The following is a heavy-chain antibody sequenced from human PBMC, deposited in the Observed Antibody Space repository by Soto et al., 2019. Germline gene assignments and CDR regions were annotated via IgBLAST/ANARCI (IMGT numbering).Heavy chain of an antibody. J-gene: IGHJ4*02. CDR1: GFSFSSSGEY. Sequence: QITLKESGPTLVKPTQTLTLTCTLSGFSFSSSGEYVAWIRQPPGKALEWLALIYWDDDKRYSPSLKDRLTINKDTSKNQVVLTMTNMDPVDTATYSCAHRPGGIVAGFDYWGQGAQVTVSS. CDR3: AHRPGGIVAGFDY. V-gene: IGHV2-5*02. D-gene: IGHD5-12*01. CDR2: IYWDDDK.